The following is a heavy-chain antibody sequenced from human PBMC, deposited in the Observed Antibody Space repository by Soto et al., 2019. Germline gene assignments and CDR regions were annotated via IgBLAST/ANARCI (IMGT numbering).Heavy chain of an antibody. Sequence: SETLSLTCTVSGGSIKDYYWSWIRQPPGKGLEWIVYIYYGGSTNYNPSLKSRVTIPVDTSKNQSSLKLRSVTSADTAVYYCACQSDYDGYFFDYWGQGTLVTVSS. CDR1: GGSIKDYY. CDR3: ACQSDYDGYFFDY. V-gene: IGHV4-59*01. CDR2: IYYGGST. D-gene: IGHD3-16*01. J-gene: IGHJ4*02.